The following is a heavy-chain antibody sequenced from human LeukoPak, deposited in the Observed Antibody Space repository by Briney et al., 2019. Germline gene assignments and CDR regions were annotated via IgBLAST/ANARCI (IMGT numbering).Heavy chain of an antibody. Sequence: SLRVSCTAAVGTFGNYAIGWVREAPGEGLEWRGRIVPTLGLAPSAQKFQGRVTIPADRSTSRGYMELSSMRSEDTAVYYCARDGSLTVTPLSLSFDSWGQGTLVTVS. CDR2: IVPTLGLA. V-gene: IGHV1-69*04. CDR3: ARDGSLTVTPLSLSFDS. J-gene: IGHJ4*02. CDR1: VGTFGNYA. D-gene: IGHD1-7*01.